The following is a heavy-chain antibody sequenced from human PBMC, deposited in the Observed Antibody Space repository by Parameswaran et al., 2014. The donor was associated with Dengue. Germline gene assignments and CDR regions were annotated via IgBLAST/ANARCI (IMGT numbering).Heavy chain of an antibody. Sequence: WVRQAPGQGLEWMGGIIPIFGTTNYAQKFQGRVTITADEFTTTAYMELSSPRSEDTAVYYCMRGLFKIFGAEYYYNMDVWGKGTTVTVSS. CDR2: IIPIFGTT. CDR3: MRGLFKIFGAEYYYNMDV. J-gene: IGHJ6*03. V-gene: IGHV1-69*01. D-gene: IGHD3-3*01.